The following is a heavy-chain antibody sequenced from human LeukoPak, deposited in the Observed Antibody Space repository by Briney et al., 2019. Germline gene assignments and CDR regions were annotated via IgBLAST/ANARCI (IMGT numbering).Heavy chain of an antibody. CDR2: VYNSGST. Sequence: SETLSLTCTVSGGSVSSYYWSWVRQPPGEGLGWIAYVYNSGSTNYNPSLESRVTISVDRSKNQFSLKMNSVTAADTAVYYCVRDWEGFNFDIWGQGTMVTVSS. D-gene: IGHD1-26*01. V-gene: IGHV4-59*02. CDR3: VRDWEGFNFDI. J-gene: IGHJ3*02. CDR1: GGSVSSYY.